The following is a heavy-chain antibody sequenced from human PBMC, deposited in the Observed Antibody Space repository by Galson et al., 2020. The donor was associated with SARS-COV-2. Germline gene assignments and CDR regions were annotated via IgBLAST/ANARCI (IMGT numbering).Heavy chain of an antibody. J-gene: IGHJ6*04. CDR1: GFTFSSYS. CDR3: ARGPFCSDTGCYTTGSADV. CDR2: ISGSGGST. D-gene: IGHD2-2*02. V-gene: IGHV3-23*01. Sequence: QLGESLKISCAASGFTFSSYSMSWVRQAPGKGLEWVSAISGSGGSTYYADSVKGRFTISRDNSRATLYLHMNSLRAEDTALYYCARGPFCSDTGCYTTGSADVWGKGTTVTVSS.